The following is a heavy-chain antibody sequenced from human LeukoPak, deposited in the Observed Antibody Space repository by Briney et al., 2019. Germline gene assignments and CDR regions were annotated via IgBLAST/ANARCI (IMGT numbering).Heavy chain of an antibody. CDR2: ISRRSGAT. V-gene: IGHV1-2*02. CDR1: GYIFSDYY. CDR3: VRWAGGNSDVASFDY. D-gene: IGHD1-26*01. Sequence: ASVMVSCKASGYIFSDYYMHWVRQAPGRGFEWMGWISRRSGATKIAEKFQGRVTLTRDTSISTAYVELTNLASDDTAVYYCVRWAGGNSDVASFDYWGQGTLVIVSS. J-gene: IGHJ4*02.